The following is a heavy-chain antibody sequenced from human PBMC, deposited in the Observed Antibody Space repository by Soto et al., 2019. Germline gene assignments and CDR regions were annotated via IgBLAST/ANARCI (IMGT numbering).Heavy chain of an antibody. CDR1: GFMFSSYG. V-gene: IGHV3-23*01. CDR3: AKDPSTGPPDC. J-gene: IGHJ4*02. D-gene: IGHD3-9*01. Sequence: GGSLRLSCAAAGFMFSSYGMSWVRQAPGKGLQWVATIHPSGGSTHYAESVRGRFTISRDNSRDTLYLQMNSLRAEDTAVYYCAKDPSTGPPDCWGQGVLVTVSS. CDR2: IHPSGGST.